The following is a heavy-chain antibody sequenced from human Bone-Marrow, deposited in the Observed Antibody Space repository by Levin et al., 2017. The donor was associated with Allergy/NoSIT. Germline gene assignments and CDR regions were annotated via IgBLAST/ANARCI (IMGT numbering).Heavy chain of an antibody. V-gene: IGHV4-61*01. Sequence: KSSETLSLTCTVSGGSVSSDTYYWSWIRQPPGKGLEWIGYISSSGSTYYNPSLMSRVTISVHTSKNQFSLKLTSVTAADTAVYYCARDDYADFTGWVWGQGSLVTVSS. CDR3: ARDDYADFTGWV. CDR2: ISSSGST. CDR1: GGSVSSDTYY. D-gene: IGHD4-17*01. J-gene: IGHJ4*02.